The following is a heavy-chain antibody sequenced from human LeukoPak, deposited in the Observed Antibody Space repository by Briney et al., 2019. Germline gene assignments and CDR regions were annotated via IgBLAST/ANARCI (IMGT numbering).Heavy chain of an antibody. J-gene: IGHJ4*02. D-gene: IGHD3-22*01. Sequence: TGGSLRLSCAASGFTFSSYGMHWVRQAPGKGLEWVAVIWYDGSNKYYADSVKGRFTISRDNSKNTLYLQMNSLRAEDTAVYYCAPGSISTGYYHYWGQGTLVTVSS. CDR2: IWYDGSNK. CDR3: APGSISTGYYHY. V-gene: IGHV3-33*01. CDR1: GFTFSSYG.